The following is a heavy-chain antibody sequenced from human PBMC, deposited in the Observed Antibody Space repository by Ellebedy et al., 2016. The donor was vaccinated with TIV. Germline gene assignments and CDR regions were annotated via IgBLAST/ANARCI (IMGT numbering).Heavy chain of an antibody. Sequence: GESLKISCAASGFSVSSNYMNWVRQAPGKGLEWVSVYSGGGTYYADSVKGRFTLSRDNSKNTLYLQMNSLRAEDTAMYYCARPDLDYWGQGTLVSVSS. CDR2: YSGGGT. V-gene: IGHV3-53*01. CDR3: ARPDLDY. CDR1: GFSVSSNY. J-gene: IGHJ4*02.